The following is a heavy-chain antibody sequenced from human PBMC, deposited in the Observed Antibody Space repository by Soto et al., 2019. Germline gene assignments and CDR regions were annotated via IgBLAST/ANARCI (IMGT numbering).Heavy chain of an antibody. Sequence: GSLRLSCVASGFTFSSSFMGWVRQAPGKGLEWVANINQDGGGTYYVDSVQGRFTISRDNAKDSLFLQMNSLRVEDTAVYYCARYFRGSGRYFFDYWGRGTLVTVSS. CDR3: ARYFRGSGRYFFDY. D-gene: IGHD6-19*01. CDR2: INQDGGGT. CDR1: GFTFSSSF. V-gene: IGHV3-7*03. J-gene: IGHJ4*02.